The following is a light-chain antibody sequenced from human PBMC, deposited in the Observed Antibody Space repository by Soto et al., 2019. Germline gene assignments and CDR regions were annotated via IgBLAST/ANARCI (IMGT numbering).Light chain of an antibody. Sequence: EIVLTQSPGILSLSPGERATLSCRASQSVSNDFLAWYQQKPGQAPRLLIYGASTRATGIPARFSGSGSGTDFTLTISSLEPEDFAVYYCQQRSNWPPLTFGRGTRWIS. CDR3: QQRSNWPPLT. CDR1: QSVSNDF. CDR2: GAS. V-gene: IGKV3-11*01. J-gene: IGKJ4*01.